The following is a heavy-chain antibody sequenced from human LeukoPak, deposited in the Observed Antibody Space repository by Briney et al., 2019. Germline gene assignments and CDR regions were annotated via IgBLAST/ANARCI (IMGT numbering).Heavy chain of an antibody. CDR3: AGGAYCSSTSCYPY. Sequence: GGSLRLSCAASGFTFSSYSMNWVRQAPGKGLEWVSSISSSSSYIYYADSVKGRFTISRDNAKNSLYLQMNSLRAEDTAVYYCAGGAYCSSTSCYPYWGQGTLVTVSS. D-gene: IGHD2-2*01. V-gene: IGHV3-21*01. CDR1: GFTFSSYS. CDR2: ISSSSSYI. J-gene: IGHJ4*02.